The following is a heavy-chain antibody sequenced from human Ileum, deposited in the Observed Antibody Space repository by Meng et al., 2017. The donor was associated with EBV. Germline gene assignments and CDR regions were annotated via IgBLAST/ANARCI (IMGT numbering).Heavy chain of an antibody. Sequence: QPQLQCCGRGLVKSSQTRSLTWAGSCGSISSGGNSWSWIRQPPGKGLEWIGDIQHSGSTYYNPSLKSRVTISVDRSRNQFSLKLSSVTAADTAVYYCARAHPVVYFFDYWGQGTLVTVSS. D-gene: IGHD4-23*01. CDR1: CGSISSGGNS. J-gene: IGHJ4*02. CDR3: ARAHPVVYFFDY. CDR2: IQHSGST. V-gene: IGHV4-30-2*01.